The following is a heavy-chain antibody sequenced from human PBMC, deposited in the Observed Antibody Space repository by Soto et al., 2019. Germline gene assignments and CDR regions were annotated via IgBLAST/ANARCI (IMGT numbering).Heavy chain of an antibody. Sequence: SETLSLTCAVYGGSFSGYYWSWIRQPPGKGLEWIGEINHSGSTNYNPSLKSRVTISVDTSKNQFSLKLSSVTAADTTVYYCAREEYRDAFDIWGQGTMVTVSS. CDR1: GGSFSGYY. J-gene: IGHJ3*02. D-gene: IGHD2-2*01. V-gene: IGHV4-34*01. CDR3: AREEYRDAFDI. CDR2: INHSGST.